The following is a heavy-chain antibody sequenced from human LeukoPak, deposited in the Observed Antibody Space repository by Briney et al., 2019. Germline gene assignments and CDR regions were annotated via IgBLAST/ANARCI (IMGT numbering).Heavy chain of an antibody. CDR1: GFTFSGSA. Sequence: GGSLRLSCAASGFTFSGSAMHWVRQASGKGLVWVGRIRSKANSYATAYAASVKGRFTISRDDSKNTAYLQMNSLKTEDTAVYYCTRHYDGYYGDYYSGDYWGQGTLVTVSS. CDR3: TRHYDGYYGDYYSGDY. V-gene: IGHV3-73*01. D-gene: IGHD4-17*01. CDR2: IRSKANSYAT. J-gene: IGHJ4*02.